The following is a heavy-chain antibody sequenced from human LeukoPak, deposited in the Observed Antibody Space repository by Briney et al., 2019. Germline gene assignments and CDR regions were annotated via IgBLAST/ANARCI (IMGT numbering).Heavy chain of an antibody. Sequence: GGSLRLSCSASGLTVTNAWMNWVRRAPGEGLDWVGRIASKTDGGATDYAAPVKGRFTISRDDSKNTLNLQMNSLKTEDTAVYYCTTGIRGDWGQGTLVTVSS. CDR1: GLTVTNAW. CDR2: IASKTDGGAT. V-gene: IGHV3-15*07. CDR3: TTGIRGD. J-gene: IGHJ4*02. D-gene: IGHD3-10*01.